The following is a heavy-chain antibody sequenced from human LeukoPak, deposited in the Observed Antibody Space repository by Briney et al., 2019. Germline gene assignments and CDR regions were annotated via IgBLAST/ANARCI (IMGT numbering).Heavy chain of an antibody. Sequence: GGSLRLSCAASGFTVNYFSVNWVRQAPGKGLEWVSYISSSSNTIYYADSVKGRFTISRDNARNSLYLQMNSLRDEDTVVYYCARDRDHSNNWYIFLDYWGQGTLVTVSS. CDR3: ARDRDHSNNWYIFLDY. V-gene: IGHV3-48*02. CDR2: ISSSSNTI. D-gene: IGHD6-13*01. CDR1: GFTVNYFS. J-gene: IGHJ4*02.